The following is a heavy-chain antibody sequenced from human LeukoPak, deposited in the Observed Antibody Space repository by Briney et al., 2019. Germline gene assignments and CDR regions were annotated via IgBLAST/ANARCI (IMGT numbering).Heavy chain of an antibody. J-gene: IGHJ4*02. CDR3: ARDQFPRN. CDR1: GFTFSSYA. CDR2: ISGSGDST. V-gene: IGHV3-23*01. Sequence: AGGSLRLSCAASGFTFSSYAMSWVRQAPGKGLEWVSAISGSGDSTYYADSVKGRFTISRDNAKNSLYLQMNSLRAEDTAVYYCARDQFPRNWGQGTLVTVSS. D-gene: IGHD2-21*01.